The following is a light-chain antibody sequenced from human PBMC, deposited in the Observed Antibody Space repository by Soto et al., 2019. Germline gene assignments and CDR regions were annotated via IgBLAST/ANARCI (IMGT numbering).Light chain of an antibody. CDR1: SGHSSYI. V-gene: IGLV4-60*02. CDR3: ETWDSNTRV. CDR2: LEGSGSY. Sequence: QTVVTQSSSASPTLGSSVKLTCTLSSGHSSYIIAWHQQQPGKAPRYLMKLEGSGSYNKGSGVPDRFSGSSSGADRYLTISNLQFEDEADYYCETWDSNTRVFGGGTKLTVL. J-gene: IGLJ2*01.